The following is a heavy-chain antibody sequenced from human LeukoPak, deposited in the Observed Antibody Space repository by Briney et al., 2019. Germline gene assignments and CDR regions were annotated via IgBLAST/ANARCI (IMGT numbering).Heavy chain of an antibody. J-gene: IGHJ3*02. D-gene: IGHD5-18*01. V-gene: IGHV3-21*01. Sequence: GGSLRLSCAASGFTFSSYSMNWVRQAPGKGLEWVSSISSSSSYIYYADSVEGRFTISRDNAKDSLYLQMNSLRAEDTAVYYCARPRGYSYDPNDAFDIWGQGTMVTVSS. CDR2: ISSSSSYI. CDR1: GFTFSSYS. CDR3: ARPRGYSYDPNDAFDI.